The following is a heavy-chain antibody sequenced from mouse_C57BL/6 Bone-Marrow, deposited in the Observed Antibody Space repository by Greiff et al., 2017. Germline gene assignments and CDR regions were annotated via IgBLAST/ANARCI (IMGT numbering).Heavy chain of an antibody. J-gene: IGHJ2*01. V-gene: IGHV1-7*01. CDR1: GYTFTSYW. CDR3: ANGSTSFDY. D-gene: IGHD1-1*01. CDR2: INPSSGYT. Sequence: LQESGAELAIPGASVKLSCKASGYTFTSYWMHWVKQRPGQGLEWIGYINPSSGYTKYNQKFKDKATLTADKSSSTAYMQLSSLTNVGSAVYYCANGSTSFDYGGQGTTLTVSS.